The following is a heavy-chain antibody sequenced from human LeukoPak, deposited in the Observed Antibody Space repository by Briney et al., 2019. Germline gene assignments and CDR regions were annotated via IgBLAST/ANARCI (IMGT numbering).Heavy chain of an antibody. CDR1: GSNFTSFW. CDR2: IYPGDSDT. CDR3: ARSGGNFYSSTWYGH. V-gene: IGHV5-51*01. Sequence: GESLEISCQGSGSNFTSFWIAWVRQLPGKGLEWMGLIYPGDSDTRYSPSFQGQVTISADKSISTAYLQWSSLKASDTAMYYCARSGGNFYSSTWYGHWGQGTLVTVSS. J-gene: IGHJ1*01. D-gene: IGHD6-13*01.